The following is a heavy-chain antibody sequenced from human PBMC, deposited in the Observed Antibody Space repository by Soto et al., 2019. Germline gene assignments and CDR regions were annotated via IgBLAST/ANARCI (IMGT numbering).Heavy chain of an antibody. CDR3: AREFCSGGNCYTYYFDP. CDR2: INTDGSST. V-gene: IGHV3-74*01. J-gene: IGHJ5*02. Sequence: QAGGSLRLSCAASGLTFNRYWMHWVRHAPGKGLVWVSHINTDGSSTNYADSVKGRFTISRDNAKSTLFLQMNSLRDEDTAVYYCAREFCSGGNCYTYYFDPWGQGIPVTVSS. CDR1: GLTFNRYW. D-gene: IGHD2-15*01.